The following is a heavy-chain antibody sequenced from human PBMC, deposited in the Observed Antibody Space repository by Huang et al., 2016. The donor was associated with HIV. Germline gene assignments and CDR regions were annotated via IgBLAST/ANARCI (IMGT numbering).Heavy chain of an antibody. J-gene: IGHJ6*03. CDR2: IRDDGSNK. V-gene: IGHV3-30*02. CDR3: AREHRTSFYYFMDV. CDR1: GFTFSNFG. Sequence: QEHLVESGGGVVQPGGSLRLSCEASGFTFSNFGMHWVRQAPGKGLEWVAFIRDDGSNKYHSDSVKGRFSISRDNSKNTLYLQINSLRPEDTGVYFCAREHRTSFYYFMDVWGKGTTVTVSS. D-gene: IGHD1-26*01.